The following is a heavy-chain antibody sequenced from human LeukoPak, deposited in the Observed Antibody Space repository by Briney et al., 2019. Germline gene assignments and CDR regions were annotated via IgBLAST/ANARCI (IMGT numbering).Heavy chain of an antibody. CDR2: ISSSSSYI. D-gene: IGHD3-10*01. V-gene: IGHV3-21*01. J-gene: IGHJ5*02. CDR3: ARDILYGSGSYFYNWFDP. Sequence: GSLRLSCAASGFTFSSYSMNWVRQAPGKGLEWVSSISSSSSYIYYADSVKGRFTISRDNAKNSLYLQMNSLRAEDTAVYYCARDILYGSGSYFYNWFDPWGQGTLVTVSS. CDR1: GFTFSSYS.